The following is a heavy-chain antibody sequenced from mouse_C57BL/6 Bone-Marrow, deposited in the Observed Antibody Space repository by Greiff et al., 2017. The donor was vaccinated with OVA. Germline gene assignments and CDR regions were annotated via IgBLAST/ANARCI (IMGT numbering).Heavy chain of an antibody. V-gene: IGHV1-18*01. D-gene: IGHD1-1*01. CDR2: INPNNGST. Sequence: EVQLQQSGPELVKPGASVKISCKASGYTFTDYNMGWVKQSHGKGLEWIGDINPNNGSTIYNQKFKGKATVTVNKSSSTAYMELRILTSEDTAVYDYARRLRWYVDVWGTGTTVTVSS. J-gene: IGHJ1*03. CDR3: ARRLRWYVDV. CDR1: GYTFTDYN.